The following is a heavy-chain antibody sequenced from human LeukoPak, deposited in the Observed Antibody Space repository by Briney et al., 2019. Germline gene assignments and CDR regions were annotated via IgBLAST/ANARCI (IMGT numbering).Heavy chain of an antibody. Sequence: GGSLRLSCAASGFTFSSYAMSWVRQAPGKGLEWVSSISGSGGSSSYADSVKGRFIVSRDNAKNSLYLQMNSLRAEDTAVYYCARVGSIAAAGTPDYWGQGALVTVSS. CDR3: ARVGSIAAAGTPDY. CDR1: GFTFSSYA. J-gene: IGHJ4*02. CDR2: ISGSGGSS. D-gene: IGHD6-13*01. V-gene: IGHV3-23*01.